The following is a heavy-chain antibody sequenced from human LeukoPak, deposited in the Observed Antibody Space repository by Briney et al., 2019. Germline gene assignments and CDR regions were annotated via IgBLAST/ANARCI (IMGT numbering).Heavy chain of an antibody. D-gene: IGHD4-23*01. V-gene: IGHV4-34*01. J-gene: IGHJ4*02. CDR3: ARLLGSNTNYFDY. CDR1: VGSFSDYY. CDR2: INHSGST. Sequence: SETLSLTCAVYVGSFSDYYWTWIRQPPGKGLEWIGEINHSGSTNYNPSLNSRATISVDTSKNQFSLKLSSATAADTAVYYCARLLGSNTNYFDYWGQGTLVTVSS.